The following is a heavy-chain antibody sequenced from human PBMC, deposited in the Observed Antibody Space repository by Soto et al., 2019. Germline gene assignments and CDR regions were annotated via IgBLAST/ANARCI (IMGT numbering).Heavy chain of an antibody. Sequence: QITLKESGPTLVKPTQTLTLTCTFSGFSLSTSGVGVGWIRQPPGKALEWLALIYWDNDKRYSPSLKSRLTITKDTSKNQVVLTMTTMDPVDTATYYCAHRPHYYCGMDVWGQGTTETVSS. CDR3: AHRPHYYCGMDV. CDR2: IYWDNDK. CDR1: GFSLSTSGVG. V-gene: IGHV2-5*02. J-gene: IGHJ6*02.